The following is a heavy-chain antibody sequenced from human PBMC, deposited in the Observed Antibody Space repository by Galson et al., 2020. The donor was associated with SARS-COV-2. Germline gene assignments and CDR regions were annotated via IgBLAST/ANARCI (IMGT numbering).Heavy chain of an antibody. CDR1: GFTVSSNY. V-gene: IGHV3-66*01. CDR2: IYSGGST. CDR3: ARDPQGPRYHYYGMDV. Sequence: GGSLRLSCAASGFTVSSNYMSWVRQAPGKGLEWVSVIYSGGSTYYADSVKGRFTISRDNSKNTLYLQMNSLRAEDTAVYYCARDPQGPRYHYYGMDVWGQGTTVTVSS. J-gene: IGHJ6*02.